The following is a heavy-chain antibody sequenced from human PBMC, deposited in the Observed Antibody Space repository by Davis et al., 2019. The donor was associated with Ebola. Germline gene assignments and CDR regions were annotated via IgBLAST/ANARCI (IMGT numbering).Heavy chain of an antibody. V-gene: IGHV4-39*01. J-gene: IGHJ6*04. CDR2: IYYSGST. D-gene: IGHD3-22*01. CDR3: ARTDLGYDSSGEPPDWYGMDV. Sequence: PSETLSLTCTVSGGSISSSSYYWGWIRQPPGKGLEWIGSIYYSGSTYYNPSLKSRVTISVDTSKNQFSLKLSSVTAADTAVYYCARTDLGYDSSGEPPDWYGMDVWGKGTTVTVSS. CDR1: GGSISSSSYY.